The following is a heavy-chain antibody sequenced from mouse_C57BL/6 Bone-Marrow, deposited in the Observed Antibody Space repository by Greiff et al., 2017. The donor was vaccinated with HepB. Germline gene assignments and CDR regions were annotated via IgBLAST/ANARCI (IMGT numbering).Heavy chain of an antibody. CDR1: GYTFTSYW. CDR2: IHPSDSDT. CDR3: AMGSSLFAY. V-gene: IGHV1-74*01. D-gene: IGHD1-1*01. Sequence: QVQLKEPGAELVKPGASVKVSCKASGYTFTSYWMHWVKQRPGQGLEWIGRIHPSDSDTNYNQKFKGKATLTVDKSSSTAYMQLSSLTSEDSAVYYCAMGSSLFAYWGQGTLVTVSA. J-gene: IGHJ3*01.